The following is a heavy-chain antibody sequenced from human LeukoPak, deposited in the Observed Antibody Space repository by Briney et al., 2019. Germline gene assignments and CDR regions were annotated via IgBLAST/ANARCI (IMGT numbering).Heavy chain of an antibody. Sequence: GGSLRLSCAASGITFSNYAMHWVRQAPGKGLEWVAVISFDGTKEYFGKSVKGRFTISRDNSKATLYLHMHRLRIEDTALYYCARFKVGTNTTQKNAFDIWGRGTVVAVS. J-gene: IGHJ3*02. CDR3: ARFKVGTNTTQKNAFDI. CDR1: GITFSNYA. CDR2: ISFDGTKE. V-gene: IGHV3-30*01. D-gene: IGHD1-1*01.